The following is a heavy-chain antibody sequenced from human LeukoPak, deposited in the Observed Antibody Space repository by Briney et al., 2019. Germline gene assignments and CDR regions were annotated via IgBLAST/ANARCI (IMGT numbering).Heavy chain of an antibody. J-gene: IGHJ4*02. Sequence: PSETLSLTCAVSGGSISSGGYSWSWIRQPPGKGLEWIGYIYHSGSTYYNPSLKSRVTISVDRSKNQFSLKLSSVTAADTAVYYCARLRYCSSTSCSYFDYWGQGTLVTVSS. D-gene: IGHD2-2*01. CDR3: ARLRYCSSTSCSYFDY. CDR2: IYHSGST. V-gene: IGHV4-30-2*01. CDR1: GGSISSGGYS.